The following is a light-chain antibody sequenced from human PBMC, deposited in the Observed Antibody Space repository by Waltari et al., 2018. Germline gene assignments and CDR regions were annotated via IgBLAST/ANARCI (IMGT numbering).Light chain of an antibody. CDR1: QSVSSY. Sequence: EIVLTQSPATLSLSPGERATLSCRASQSVSSYLAWYQQKPGQAPRLLIYDASNRATGIPARFSGSGSGTDFTLTISSLEPEDFAVYYCQQRDTCGPGTKVDIK. CDR3: QQRDT. V-gene: IGKV3-11*01. J-gene: IGKJ3*01. CDR2: DAS.